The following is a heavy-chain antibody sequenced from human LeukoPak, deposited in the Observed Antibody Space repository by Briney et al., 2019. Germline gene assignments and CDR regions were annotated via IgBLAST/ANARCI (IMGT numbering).Heavy chain of an antibody. CDR2: IYYSGST. CDR1: GGSISSGGYS. Sequence: PSETLSLTCAVSGGSISSGGYSWSWIRQPPGKGLEWIGYIYYSGSTNYNPSLKSRVTISVDTSKNQFSLKLSSVTAADTAVYYCARVGVFGVVIGYFDYWGQGTLVTVSS. D-gene: IGHD3-3*01. V-gene: IGHV4-61*08. CDR3: ARVGVFGVVIGYFDY. J-gene: IGHJ4*02.